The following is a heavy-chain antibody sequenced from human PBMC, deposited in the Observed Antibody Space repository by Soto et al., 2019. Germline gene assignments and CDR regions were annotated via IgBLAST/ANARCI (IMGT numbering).Heavy chain of an antibody. CDR2: ISSSSSTI. Sequence: GGSLRLSCAASGFTFSSYSMNWVRQAPGKGLEWVSYISSSSSTIYYADSVKGRFTISRDNAKNSLYLQMNSLRDEDTAVYYCAREPTSWYFDYYYGMDVWGQGTTVTVSS. J-gene: IGHJ6*02. V-gene: IGHV3-48*02. CDR1: GFTFSSYS. CDR3: AREPTSWYFDYYYGMDV. D-gene: IGHD6-13*01.